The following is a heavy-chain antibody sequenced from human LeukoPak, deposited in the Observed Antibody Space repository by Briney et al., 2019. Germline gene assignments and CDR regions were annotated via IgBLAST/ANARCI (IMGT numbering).Heavy chain of an antibody. V-gene: IGHV3-21*01. CDR2: ISISSSVI. D-gene: IGHD2-2*02. J-gene: IGHJ6*03. CDR3: ARVGCSSTSCYIYYYYYMDV. Sequence: GESLRLSCAASGFTFTDYTMNWVRQAPGRGLEWLASISISSSVIYYADSVKGRFTISRDNAKNTLYLQMNSLRAEDTAVYYCARVGCSSTSCYIYYYYYMDVWGKGTTVTVSS. CDR1: GFTFTDYT.